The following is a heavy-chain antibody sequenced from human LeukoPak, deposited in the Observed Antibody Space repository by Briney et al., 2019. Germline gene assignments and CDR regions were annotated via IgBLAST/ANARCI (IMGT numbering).Heavy chain of an antibody. CDR3: ARVRPMIVQVDY. V-gene: IGHV1-18*01. D-gene: IGHD3-22*01. CDR1: GYTFATYG. J-gene: IGHJ4*02. Sequence: ASVKDSCKASGYTFATYGISWVRQAPGQGLEWMGWINLYNGNTHYAQKLQGRVTLTTDTSTSTAYMELRSLRSDDTAVYYCARVRPMIVQVDYWGQGTLVTVSS. CDR2: INLYNGNT.